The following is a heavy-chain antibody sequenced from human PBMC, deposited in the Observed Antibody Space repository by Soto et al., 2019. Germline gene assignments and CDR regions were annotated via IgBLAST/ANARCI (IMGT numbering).Heavy chain of an antibody. CDR2: IYHSGST. D-gene: IGHD3-3*01. Sequence: SETLSLTCAVSGGSISSGGYSWSWIRQPPGKGLEWIGYIYHSGSTYYNPSLKSRVTISVDRSKNQFSLKLSSVTAADTAVYYCARDHYDFSSGYEPYGMDVWGQGNTVTVSS. CDR1: GGSISSGGYS. V-gene: IGHV4-30-2*01. J-gene: IGHJ6*02. CDR3: ARDHYDFSSGYEPYGMDV.